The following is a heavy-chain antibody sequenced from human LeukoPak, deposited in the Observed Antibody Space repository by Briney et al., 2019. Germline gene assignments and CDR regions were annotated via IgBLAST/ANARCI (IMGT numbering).Heavy chain of an antibody. CDR1: GYTFTDYA. CDR2: ISPYNGKT. D-gene: IGHD6-19*01. V-gene: IGHV1-18*01. Sequence: GASVKVSCKASGYTFTDYAISWVPQAPGQGLEWMGWISPYNGKTYYAQSFQARVSMTTDTARSTAYMDLRSLRSDDAALYFCARSLYRSGWHDFWGQGTLVTVSS. CDR3: ARSLYRSGWHDF. J-gene: IGHJ4*02.